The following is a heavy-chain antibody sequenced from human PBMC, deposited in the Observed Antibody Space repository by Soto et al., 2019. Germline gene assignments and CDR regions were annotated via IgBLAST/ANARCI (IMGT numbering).Heavy chain of an antibody. J-gene: IGHJ4*02. D-gene: IGHD4-17*01. V-gene: IGHV3-30-3*01. CDR3: VRDLHYATPYFDY. Sequence: GGSLRLSCAASGFTFSSYAMHWVRQAPGKGLEWVAVISYDGSNKYYADSVKGRFTISRDNSKNTLYLQMNSLRAEDTAVYYCVRDLHYATPYFDYWGQGTLVTVSS. CDR2: ISYDGSNK. CDR1: GFTFSSYA.